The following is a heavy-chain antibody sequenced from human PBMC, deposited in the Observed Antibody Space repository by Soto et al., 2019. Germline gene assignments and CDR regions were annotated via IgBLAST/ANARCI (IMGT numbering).Heavy chain of an antibody. CDR1: GYTFTSYA. CDR3: ARDPGGRTDY. V-gene: IGHV1-3*01. J-gene: IGHJ4*02. Sequence: QVQLVQSGAEVKKSGASVKVSCKASGYTFTSYAMHWVRQAPGQRLEWMGWINAGNGNTKYSQKFQGRVTITRDTAANTAYMELSSLRSEYTTVNYCARDPGGRTDYWCQGTLVTVSS. CDR2: INAGNGNT. D-gene: IGHD2-15*01.